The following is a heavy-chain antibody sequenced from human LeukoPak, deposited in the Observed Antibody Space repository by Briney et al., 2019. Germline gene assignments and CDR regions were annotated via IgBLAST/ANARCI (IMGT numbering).Heavy chain of an antibody. J-gene: IGHJ6*02. V-gene: IGHV3-21*01. Sequence: NPGGSLRLSCAASGFTFSSYSMNWVRQAPGKGLEWVSSISSSSSYIYYADSVKGRFTISRDNAKNSLYLQMNSLRAEDTAVYYCARSPDSYYFYYDMDVWGQGTTVTVSS. CDR2: ISSSSSYI. CDR1: GFTFSSYS. CDR3: ARSPDSYYFYYDMDV.